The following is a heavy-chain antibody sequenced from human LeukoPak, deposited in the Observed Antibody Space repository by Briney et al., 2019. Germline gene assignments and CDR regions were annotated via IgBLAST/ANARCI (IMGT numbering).Heavy chain of an antibody. D-gene: IGHD4-17*01. J-gene: IGHJ1*01. CDR1: GFPFNIYK. CDR2: INIWNTTT. Sequence: PGGSLRLSCAASGFPFNIYKMHWVRHAPGKGLLWVSYINIWNTTTLYADSVKGRFTISREHAKNTLYCQMTSLTAEATAVNYGTRGLTDYGDYTSGGKGTLVAAS. CDR3: TRGLTDYGDYTS. V-gene: IGHV3-48*04.